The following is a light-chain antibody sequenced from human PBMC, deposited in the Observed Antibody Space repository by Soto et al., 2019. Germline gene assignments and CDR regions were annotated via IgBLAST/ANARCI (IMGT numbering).Light chain of an antibody. Sequence: LFAHSPFSLSASVGARVTTPCRASQGIDSSFAWYQQKPGKAPKLLIYAASSLQSGVPSRFSGSGSGTDFTLTISSLQPEDFATYYCQQLHDYPITFGQGTRLEIK. CDR1: QGIDSS. CDR2: AAS. CDR3: QQLHDYPIT. V-gene: IGKV1-9*01. J-gene: IGKJ5*01.